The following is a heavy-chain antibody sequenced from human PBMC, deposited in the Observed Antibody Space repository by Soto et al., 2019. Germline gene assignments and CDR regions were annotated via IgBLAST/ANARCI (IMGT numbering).Heavy chain of an antibody. V-gene: IGHV1-69*01. Sequence: QVQLVQSGAEVKKPGSSVKVACKASGGTFSSYAISWVRKAPGQGLEWMGVIIPIFVTANYAQTFHGRVTITADECTSTAYIEPSSLRSEDTAVDYCARRRGYGYYYGMGVWGQGTTVNVSS. CDR3: ARRRGYGYYYGMGV. CDR1: GGTFSSYA. CDR2: IIPIFVTA. J-gene: IGHJ6*02. D-gene: IGHD5-18*01.